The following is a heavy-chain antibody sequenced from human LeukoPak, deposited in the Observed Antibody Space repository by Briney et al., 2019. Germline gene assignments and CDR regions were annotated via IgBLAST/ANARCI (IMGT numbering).Heavy chain of an antibody. V-gene: IGHV4-4*02. D-gene: IGHD5-12*01. Sequence: PSGTLSLTCAVSGGSISSSNWWSWARPPPGKGLEWIGEIYHSGSTNYNPSLKSRVTISVDKSKNQFSLKLSSVTAADTAVYYCATYSGYAPGAFDYWGQGTLVTVSS. CDR2: IYHSGST. CDR3: ATYSGYAPGAFDY. CDR1: GGSISSSNW. J-gene: IGHJ4*02.